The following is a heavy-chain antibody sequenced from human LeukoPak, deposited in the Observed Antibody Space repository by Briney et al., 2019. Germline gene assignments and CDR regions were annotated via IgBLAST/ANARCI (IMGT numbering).Heavy chain of an antibody. CDR3: AKDRSDNSTWYAGSH. V-gene: IGHV3-23*01. Sequence: GSLRLSCAASGLIFSNNYINWVRQAPGKGLEWVSGISGSGDSTYYADSVKGRFTISRDNSKNTLYLQMNSLRAEDTAVYYCAKDRSDNSTWYAGSHWGQGTLVTVSS. CDR1: GLIFSNNY. J-gene: IGHJ4*02. CDR2: ISGSGDST. D-gene: IGHD6-13*01.